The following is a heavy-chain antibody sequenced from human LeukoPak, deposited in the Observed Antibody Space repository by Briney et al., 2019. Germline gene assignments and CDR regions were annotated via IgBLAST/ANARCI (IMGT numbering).Heavy chain of an antibody. V-gene: IGHV1-2*02. CDR1: GYTFTGYY. D-gene: IGHD3-9*01. CDR3: AREFYHDILTGHNYGMDV. CDR2: INPNSGGT. Sequence: ASVKVSCKASGYTFTGYYMHWVRQAPGQGLEWMGWINPNSGGTNYAQKFQGRVTMTRDTSISTAYMELSRLRSDDTAVYYCAREFYHDILTGHNYGMDVWGQGTTVTVSS. J-gene: IGHJ6*02.